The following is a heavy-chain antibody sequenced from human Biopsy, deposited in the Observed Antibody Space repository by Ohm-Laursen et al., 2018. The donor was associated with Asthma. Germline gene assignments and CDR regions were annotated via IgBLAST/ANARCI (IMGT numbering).Heavy chain of an antibody. CDR1: GDAMSTSGSY. D-gene: IGHD6-6*01. CDR3: VRAVSSSSYWYFDL. Sequence: SETLSLTYIVSGDAMSTSGSYWGWIRQSPGKGLEWIGSIYYSGRTYYNPSLESRVTISADTSKNHFSLKVTSVTAADTAVYYCVRAVSSSSYWYFDLWGRGDLVTVSS. CDR2: IYYSGRT. V-gene: IGHV4-39*02. J-gene: IGHJ2*01.